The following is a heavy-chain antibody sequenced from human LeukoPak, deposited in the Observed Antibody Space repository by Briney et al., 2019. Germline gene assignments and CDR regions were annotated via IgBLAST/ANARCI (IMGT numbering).Heavy chain of an antibody. CDR2: INHSGST. CDR3: ARARTRGLLDY. Sequence: SETLSLTCAVYGGSFSGYYWSWIRQPPGKGLEWIGEINHSGSTNYNPSLKSRVTISVDTSKNQFSLKLSSVTAADTAVYYCARARTRGLLDYWGQGTLVTVSS. J-gene: IGHJ4*02. D-gene: IGHD1-26*01. V-gene: IGHV4-34*01. CDR1: GGSFSGYY.